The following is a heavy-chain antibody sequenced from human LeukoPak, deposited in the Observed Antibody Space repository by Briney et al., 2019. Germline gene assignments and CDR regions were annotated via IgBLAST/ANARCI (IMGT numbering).Heavy chain of an antibody. J-gene: IGHJ5*02. D-gene: IGHD2-8*01. CDR2: IYHSGST. Sequence: PSETLSLTCAVSGGSISSGGYSWSWIRQPPGKGLEWIGYIYHSGSTYYNPSLKSRVTISVDRSKNQISLKLSSVTAADTAVYYCARGIPGYCTNGVCYTHWFDPWGQGTLVTVSS. CDR1: GGSISSGGYS. CDR3: ARGIPGYCTNGVCYTHWFDP. V-gene: IGHV4-30-2*01.